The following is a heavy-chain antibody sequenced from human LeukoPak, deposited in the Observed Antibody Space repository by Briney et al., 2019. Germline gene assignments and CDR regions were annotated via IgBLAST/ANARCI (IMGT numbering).Heavy chain of an antibody. J-gene: IGHJ4*02. CDR3: AREEVGATDFDY. CDR2: INPSGGST. CDR1: GYTFTSYY. V-gene: IGHV1-46*01. D-gene: IGHD1-26*01. Sequence: ASVKVSCKASGYTFTSYYMHWVRQAPGQGLEWMGIINPSGGSTSYAQKFQGRVTMTRDTSTSTVYMELSRLRSEDTAVYYCAREEVGATDFDYWGQGTLVTVSS.